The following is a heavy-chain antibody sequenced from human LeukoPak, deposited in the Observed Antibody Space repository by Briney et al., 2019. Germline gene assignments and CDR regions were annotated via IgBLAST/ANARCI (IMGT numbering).Heavy chain of an antibody. D-gene: IGHD6-6*01. CDR1: GGSISSYY. V-gene: IGHV4-59*01. Sequence: SETLSLTCTVSGGSISSYYWSWIRRPPGKGLEWIGYIYYSGSTNYNPSLKSRVTISVDTSKNQFSLKLSSVTAADTAVYYCTRSRGSSSIYYYYYYMDVWGKGTTVTVSS. J-gene: IGHJ6*03. CDR3: TRSRGSSSIYYYYYYMDV. CDR2: IYYSGST.